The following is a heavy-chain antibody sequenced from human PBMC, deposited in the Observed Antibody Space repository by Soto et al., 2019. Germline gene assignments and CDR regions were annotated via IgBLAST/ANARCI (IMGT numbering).Heavy chain of an antibody. J-gene: IGHJ6*03. CDR3: ARGEWLREQLSLYYYYYYMDV. CDR2: MNPNSGNT. Sequence: ASVKVSCKASGYTFTSYDINWVRQATGQGLEWMGWMNPNSGNTGYAQKFQGRVTMTRNTSISTAYMELSSLRSEDTAVYYCARGEWLREQLSLYYYYYYMDVWGKGTTVTVSS. V-gene: IGHV1-8*01. D-gene: IGHD5-12*01. CDR1: GYTFTSYD.